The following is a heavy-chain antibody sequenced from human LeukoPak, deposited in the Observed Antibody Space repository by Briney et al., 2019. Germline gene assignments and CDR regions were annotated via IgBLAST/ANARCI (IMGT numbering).Heavy chain of an antibody. Sequence: GGSLRLSCAASGFTFSSYEMNWVRQAPGKGLEWVSYISSSGSTIYYADSVKGRFTISRDNARNSVSLLINSLRVDDTAVYYCVRDSGSRSSGIFDFWGQGALVTVSS. CDR2: ISSSGSTI. CDR1: GFTFSSYE. CDR3: VRDSGSRSSGIFDF. V-gene: IGHV3-48*03. D-gene: IGHD6-6*01. J-gene: IGHJ4*02.